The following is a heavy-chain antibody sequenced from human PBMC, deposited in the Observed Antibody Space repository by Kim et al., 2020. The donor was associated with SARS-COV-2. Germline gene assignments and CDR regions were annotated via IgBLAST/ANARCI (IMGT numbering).Heavy chain of an antibody. D-gene: IGHD6-13*01. CDR1: GYTFTSYD. Sequence: ASVKVSCKASGYTFTSYDINWVRQATGQGLEWMGWMNPNSGNTGYAQKFQGRVTMTRNTSISTAYMELSSLRSEDTAVYYCARGQPGSSWYGLSWGWSRKHPVYYFDYWGQGTLVTVSS. V-gene: IGHV1-8*01. CDR2: MNPNSGNT. CDR3: ARGQPGSSWYGLSWGWSRKHPVYYFDY. J-gene: IGHJ4*02.